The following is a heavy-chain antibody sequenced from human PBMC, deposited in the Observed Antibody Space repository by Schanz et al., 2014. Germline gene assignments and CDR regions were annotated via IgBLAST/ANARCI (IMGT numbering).Heavy chain of an antibody. J-gene: IGHJ6*02. Sequence: QVQLVQSGAEVKEPGASVMVSCKASGYTFTGHYIQWVRQAPGQGLEWMGRIIPILGVANNAQKFQGRVTITADKSTSTAYMELSSLRSEDTAVYYCARVPDTALVYYHYRMDVWGQGTTVTVSS. CDR3: ARVPDTALVYYHYRMDV. V-gene: IGHV1-69*09. D-gene: IGHD5-18*01. CDR1: GYTFTGHY. CDR2: IIPILGVA.